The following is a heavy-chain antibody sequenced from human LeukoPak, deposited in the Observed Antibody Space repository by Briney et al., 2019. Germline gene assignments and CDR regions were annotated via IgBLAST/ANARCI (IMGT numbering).Heavy chain of an antibody. J-gene: IGHJ5*02. CDR3: ARGRVVVAANRPPNNWFDP. V-gene: IGHV4-34*01. Sequence: SETLSLTCAVYGGSFSGYYWSWIRQPPGKGLEWIGEINHSGSTNYNPSLKSRVTISVDTSKNQFSLKLSSVNAADTAVYYCARGRVVVAANRPPNNWFDPWGQGTLVTVSS. CDR1: GGSFSGYY. D-gene: IGHD2-15*01. CDR2: INHSGST.